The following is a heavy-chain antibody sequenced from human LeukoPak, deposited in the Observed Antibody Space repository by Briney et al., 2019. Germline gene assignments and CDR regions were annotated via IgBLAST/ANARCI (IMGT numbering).Heavy chain of an antibody. J-gene: IGHJ4*02. CDR2: IYYSGTT. Sequence: SETLSLTCTVSGGSISSSSSYWGWIRQPPGKGLEWIGSIYYSGTTYYNPSLKSRVTISVDTSKNQFSLKLSSVTVADTAVYYCARHKPKYLYYFGYWGQGTLVTVPS. CDR3: ARHKPKYLYYFGY. V-gene: IGHV4-39*01. D-gene: IGHD2-2*02. CDR1: GGSISSSSSY.